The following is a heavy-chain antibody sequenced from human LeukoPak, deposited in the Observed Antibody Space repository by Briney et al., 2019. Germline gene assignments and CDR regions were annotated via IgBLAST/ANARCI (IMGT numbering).Heavy chain of an antibody. CDR3: AREDSSGYLVPDY. D-gene: IGHD3-22*01. CDR2: ISYDGSNK. V-gene: IGHV3-30*04. Sequence: TGGSLRLSCAASGFTFSSYAMHWVRQAPGKGLEWVAVISYDGSNKYYADSVKGRFTISRDNSKNTLYLQMNSLRAEDTAVYYCAREDSSGYLVPDYWGQGTLVTVSS. CDR1: GFTFSSYA. J-gene: IGHJ4*02.